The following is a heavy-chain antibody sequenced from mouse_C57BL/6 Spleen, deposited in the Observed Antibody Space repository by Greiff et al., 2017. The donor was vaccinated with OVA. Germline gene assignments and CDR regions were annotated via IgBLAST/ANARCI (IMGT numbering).Heavy chain of an antibody. J-gene: IGHJ1*03. CDR1: GFTFSDYY. Sequence: DVKLVESEGGLVQPGSSMKLSCTASGFTFSDYYMAWVRQVPEKGLEWVANINYDGSSTYYLDSLKSRFIISRDNAKNILYLQMSSLKSEDTATYYCARDRTWYFDVWGTGTTVTVSS. CDR3: ARDRTWYFDV. V-gene: IGHV5-16*01. CDR2: INYDGSST.